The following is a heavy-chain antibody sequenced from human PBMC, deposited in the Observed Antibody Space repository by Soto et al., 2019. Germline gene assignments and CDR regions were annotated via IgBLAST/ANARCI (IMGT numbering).Heavy chain of an antibody. Sequence: QVQLVQSGAEVKRPGASVKVSCQTSGYTFSNYGVTWVRQAPGQGLEWVGWVSGYNRNTNYAQKFQDRVTLTTDTSRRTAYMELRGLRSDDTAVYFCAGERQWEPIPYWGQGTQVTVSS. CDR2: VSGYNRNT. CDR3: AGERQWEPIPY. CDR1: GYTFSNYG. J-gene: IGHJ4*02. D-gene: IGHD1-26*01. V-gene: IGHV1-18*01.